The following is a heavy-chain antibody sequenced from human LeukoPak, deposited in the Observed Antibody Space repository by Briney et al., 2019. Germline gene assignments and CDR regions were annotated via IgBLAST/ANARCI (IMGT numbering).Heavy chain of an antibody. V-gene: IGHV4-59*08. CDR2: IYYSGGT. CDR1: GGSISGYY. D-gene: IGHD2-15*01. J-gene: IGHJ6*02. CDR3: ARLTAARGGSLKYYYGMDV. Sequence: PSETLSLTCTVSGGSISGYYWSWVRQPPGKRLEWIGYIYYSGGTNYNPPLKSRVTISVDTSKSQFSLKLSSVTAADTAVYYCARLTAARGGSLKYYYGMDVWGQGTTVTVSS.